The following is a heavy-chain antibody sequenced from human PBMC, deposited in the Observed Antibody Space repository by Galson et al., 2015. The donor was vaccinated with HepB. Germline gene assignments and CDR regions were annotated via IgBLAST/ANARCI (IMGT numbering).Heavy chain of an antibody. Sequence: SLRLSCAASGFTFRNSAMTWVRHVPGKGLEWVSGVSTSGDRTYYPDSVRGRFSMSRDNSKNTVYLQMNDLRPEDTAIYYCAKSGYDGSCYGFNDYWGQGTLVTVTS. CDR1: GFTFRNSA. CDR2: VSTSGDRT. D-gene: IGHD3-22*01. CDR3: AKSGYDGSCYGFNDY. V-gene: IGHV3-23*01. J-gene: IGHJ4*02.